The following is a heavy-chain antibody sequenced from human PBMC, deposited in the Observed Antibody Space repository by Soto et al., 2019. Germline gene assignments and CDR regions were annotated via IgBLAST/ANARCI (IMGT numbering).Heavy chain of an antibody. CDR3: ARANSGRTFAYYYYGMDV. J-gene: IGHJ6*02. V-gene: IGHV4-59*08. CDR2: IYYSGST. CDR1: GGSISSYY. Sequence: PSETLCRTCTVSGGSISSYYWSWIRQPPGMGLEWIGYIYYSGSTYYNPSLKSRVTISVDTSKNQFSLKLSSVTAADTAVSYCARANSGRTFAYYYYGMDVWGQGTTVTVSS. D-gene: IGHD3-10*01.